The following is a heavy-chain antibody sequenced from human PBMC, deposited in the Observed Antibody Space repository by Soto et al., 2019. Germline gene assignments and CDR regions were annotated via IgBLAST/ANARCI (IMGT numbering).Heavy chain of an antibody. J-gene: IGHJ6*02. V-gene: IGHV1-46*01. D-gene: IGHD2-21*02. CDR2: INPSGGST. CDR3: EREGDVPYYYYGMEI. Sequence: ASVKVSCKASGYTFTSNYMHWVRQAPGQGLEWMGIINPSGGSTNYAQKFQGRVTMTRDTSTSTVYMELSSLRSEDTALYYCEREGDVPYYYYGMEIWGQGTTVTVSS. CDR1: GYTFTSNY.